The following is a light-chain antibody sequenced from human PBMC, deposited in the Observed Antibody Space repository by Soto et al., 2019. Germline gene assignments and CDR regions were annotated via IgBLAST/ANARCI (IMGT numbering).Light chain of an antibody. V-gene: IGKV3-20*01. CDR1: QNVSDSY. Sequence: EIVLTQSPGTLSLSPGERATLSCRASQNVSDSYLAWYQQKPGQAPRRLIYASSRATGIPDRFSGSGSGTDFTLTISRLEPEDFAVYYCQHYGTSGLFGPGTKVDIK. J-gene: IGKJ3*01. CDR2: AS. CDR3: QHYGTSGL.